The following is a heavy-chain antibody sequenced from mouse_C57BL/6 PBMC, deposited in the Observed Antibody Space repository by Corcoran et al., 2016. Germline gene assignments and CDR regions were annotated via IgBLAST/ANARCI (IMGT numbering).Heavy chain of an antibody. CDR1: GYTFTDYY. CDR3: AAYYSNYSYAMDY. CDR2: INPYNGGT. Sequence: EVQLQQSGPVLVKPGASVKMSCKASGYTFTDYYMNWVKQSHGKSLEWIGVINPYNGGTSYNQKFKGKATLTVDKSSSTAYMELRSLTSEDSAVYYCAAYYSNYSYAMDYWGQGTSVTVSS. V-gene: IGHV1-19*01. J-gene: IGHJ4*01. D-gene: IGHD2-5*01.